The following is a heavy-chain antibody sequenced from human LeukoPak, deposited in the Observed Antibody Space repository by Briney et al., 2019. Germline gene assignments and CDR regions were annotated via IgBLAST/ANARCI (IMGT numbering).Heavy chain of an antibody. Sequence: SETLSLTCTVSGGSISSDYWSWIRQPPGKGLEWIGYIYYSGTTYYNPSLKSRVTISVDTSKNQFSLELSSVTAADTAVYYCARYSSSSVYFDYWGQGTLVTVSS. J-gene: IGHJ4*02. CDR2: IYYSGTT. CDR3: ARYSSSSVYFDY. CDR1: GGSISSDY. D-gene: IGHD6-6*01. V-gene: IGHV4-59*08.